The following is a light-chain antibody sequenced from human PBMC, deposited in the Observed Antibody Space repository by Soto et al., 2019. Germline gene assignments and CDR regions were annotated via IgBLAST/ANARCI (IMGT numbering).Light chain of an antibody. CDR3: QQYGSSPRT. J-gene: IGKJ1*01. CDR1: QSVSSDY. CDR2: GAS. V-gene: IGKV3-20*01. Sequence: EIVLTQSPGTQSLSPGQRATLSCRASQSVSSDYLAWFQQKPGQAPRLLIYGASSRATGIPDRFSGGGSGTDFTLTISRLEPEDFAVYYCQQYGSSPRTFGQGTKVEIK.